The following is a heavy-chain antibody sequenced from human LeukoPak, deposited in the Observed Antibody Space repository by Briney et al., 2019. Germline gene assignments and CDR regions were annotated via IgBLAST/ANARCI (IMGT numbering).Heavy chain of an antibody. D-gene: IGHD4-23*01. CDR3: ARGDLTTVVTTAFDY. CDR2: ISYDGSNK. J-gene: IGHJ4*02. CDR1: GFTFSSYG. V-gene: IGHV3-30*03. Sequence: GGSLRLSCAASGFTFSSYGMHWVRQAPGKGLEWVAVISYDGSNKYYADSVKGRFTISRDNAKNSLYLQMNSLRAEDTAVYYCARGDLTTVVTTAFDYWGQGTLVTVSS.